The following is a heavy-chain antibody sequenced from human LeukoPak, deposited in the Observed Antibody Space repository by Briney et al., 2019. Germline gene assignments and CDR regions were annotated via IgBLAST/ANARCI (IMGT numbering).Heavy chain of an antibody. Sequence: PXXSLRLSCAASGFTFSSYAMHWVRQAPGKGLEWVAVISYDGSNKYYADSVKGRFTISRDNSKNTLYLQMNSLRAEDTAVYYCASLGYCTNGVCYRGEDGYWGQGTLVTVSS. V-gene: IGHV3-30*04. CDR1: GFTFSSYA. D-gene: IGHD2-8*01. J-gene: IGHJ4*02. CDR3: ASLGYCTNGVCYRGEDGY. CDR2: ISYDGSNK.